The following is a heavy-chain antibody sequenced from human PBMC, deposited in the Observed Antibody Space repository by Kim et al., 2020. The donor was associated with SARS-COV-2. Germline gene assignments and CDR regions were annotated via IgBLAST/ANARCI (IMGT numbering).Heavy chain of an antibody. CDR1: GFTFSSYA. CDR2: IKQDGNQK. D-gene: IGHD6-19*01. CDR3: ARDGDLYSSGKDACDI. Sequence: GGSLRLSCAASGFTFSSYAMHWVRQAPGKGLEWVANIKQDGNQKYYVDSVKGRFTISRDNAKNSLYLQMNSLRAEDTAVYYCARDGDLYSSGKDACDIWG. V-gene: IGHV3-7*01. J-gene: IGHJ3*02.